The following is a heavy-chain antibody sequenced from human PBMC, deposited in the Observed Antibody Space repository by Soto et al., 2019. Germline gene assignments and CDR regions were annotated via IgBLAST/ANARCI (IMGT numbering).Heavy chain of an antibody. V-gene: IGHV1-3*01. CDR3: ARAPYSSGWPFDY. CDR1: GYTFTSYA. D-gene: IGHD6-19*01. CDR2: INAGNGNT. J-gene: IGHJ4*02. Sequence: ASVKVSCKASGYTFTSYAMHWVRQAPGQRLEWMGWINAGNGNTKYSQKFQGRVTITRDTSASTAYMELSSLRSEDTAAYYCARAPYSSGWPFDYWGQGTLVTVSS.